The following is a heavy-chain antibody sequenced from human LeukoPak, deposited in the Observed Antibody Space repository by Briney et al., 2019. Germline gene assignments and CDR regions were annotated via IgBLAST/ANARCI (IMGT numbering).Heavy chain of an antibody. CDR3: YTTLFGELYPPRYCYMDV. V-gene: IGHV5-51*01. D-gene: IGHD3-10*02. Sequence: GESLKISRKGSGYSLTSYWIGWVRPMPGKGLEWMGIIYPCDSDTRYSPSLQGQVTIYADKSISTDYLQWSSLKASDTAMYYCYTTLFGELYPPRYCYMDVWGKGTTVTISS. CDR1: GYSLTSYW. J-gene: IGHJ6*03. CDR2: IYPCDSDT.